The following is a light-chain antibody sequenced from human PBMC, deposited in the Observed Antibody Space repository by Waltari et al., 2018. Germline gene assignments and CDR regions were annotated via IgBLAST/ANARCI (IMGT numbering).Light chain of an antibody. CDR2: DVT. CDR3: SSQTLDGLVL. CDR1: GSAACTSGY. V-gene: IGLV2-14*03. J-gene: IGLJ2*01. Sequence: QSALTQPASASWSPGQSITISSIGVGSAACTSGYVSWHQHHPGQAPQVIMYDVTNRPAGVSDRFSASKSATTASLTISRLQPEDEADYYCSSQTLDGLVLFGGGTRLTVL.